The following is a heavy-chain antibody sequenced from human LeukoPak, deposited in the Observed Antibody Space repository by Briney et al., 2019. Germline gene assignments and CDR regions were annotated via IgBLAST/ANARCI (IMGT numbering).Heavy chain of an antibody. CDR1: GYTFIGYY. J-gene: IGHJ6*03. Sequence: GASVKLSCTASGYTFIGYYIHWVRQAPGQGLEWMGWINPNSGGTDFAESFEGRVTMSRDTSISTVYMELSRLTSDDTAVYHRARDNSCISSSCGNAYMDVWGKGTTVTVSS. CDR2: INPNSGGT. CDR3: ARDNSCISSSCGNAYMDV. V-gene: IGHV1-2*02. D-gene: IGHD2-2*01.